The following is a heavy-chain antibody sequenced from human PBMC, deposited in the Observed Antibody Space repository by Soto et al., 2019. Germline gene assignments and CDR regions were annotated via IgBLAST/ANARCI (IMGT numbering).Heavy chain of an antibody. CDR1: GFTFSSYS. J-gene: IGHJ4*02. D-gene: IGHD6-19*01. Sequence: PGGSLRLSCAASGFTFSSYSMNWVRQAPGKGLEWVSSISSSSSYIYYADSVKGRFTISRDNAKNSLYLQMNSLRAEDTAVYYCARDGSLGYSSGWPSDYWGQGTLVTVSS. CDR3: ARDGSLGYSSGWPSDY. CDR2: ISSSSSYI. V-gene: IGHV3-21*01.